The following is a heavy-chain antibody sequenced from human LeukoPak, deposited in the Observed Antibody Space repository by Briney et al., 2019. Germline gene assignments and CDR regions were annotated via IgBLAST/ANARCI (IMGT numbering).Heavy chain of an antibody. D-gene: IGHD6-13*01. CDR1: GYTFTDYF. Sequence: ASVKVSCKASGYTFTDYFMNWVRQAPGQGLEWMGWINPKSGGTVYAQKFQGRVTMTRDTSISTAYMELSRLRSDDTAVYYCARGGWSIAAAGLNWFDPWGQGTLVTVSS. CDR3: ARGGWSIAAAGLNWFDP. J-gene: IGHJ5*02. CDR2: INPKSGGT. V-gene: IGHV1-2*02.